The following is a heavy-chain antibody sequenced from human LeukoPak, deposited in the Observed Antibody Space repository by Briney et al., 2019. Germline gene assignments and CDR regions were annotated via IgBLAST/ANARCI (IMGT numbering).Heavy chain of an antibody. CDR2: IKTDGTTT. V-gene: IGHV3-74*01. CDR1: GFTFSSYW. CDR3: AKPKEPYYYYYYMDV. J-gene: IGHJ6*03. D-gene: IGHD1-14*01. Sequence: PGGSLRLSCAAPGFTFSSYWMYWVRRVPGKGLVWVSRIKTDGTTTNYADSVQGRFTVSRDNAKSTLYLQMNSLRAEDTAVYYCAKPKEPYYYYYYMDVWGKGTTVTVSS.